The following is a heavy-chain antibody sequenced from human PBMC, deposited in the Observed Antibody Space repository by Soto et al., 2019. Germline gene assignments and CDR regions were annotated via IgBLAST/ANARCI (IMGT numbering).Heavy chain of an antibody. CDR2: IYYSGST. CDR3: ARVLNSGEHNWFDP. Sequence: SETLSLTCTVSGGSISSGGYYWSWIRQHPGKGLEWIGYIYYSGSTYYNPSLKSRVTISVDTSKNQFSLKLSSVTAADTAVYYCARVLNSGEHNWFDPWGQGTLVTVSS. CDR1: GGSISSGGYY. J-gene: IGHJ5*02. D-gene: IGHD3-10*01. V-gene: IGHV4-31*03.